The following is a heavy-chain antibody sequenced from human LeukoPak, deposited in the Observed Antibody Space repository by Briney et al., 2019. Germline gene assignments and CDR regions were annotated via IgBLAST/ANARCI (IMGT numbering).Heavy chain of an antibody. CDR3: ARSGDGDFDS. Sequence: GGSWRLSCAASGFTFSAYGMHWVRKGQGKGLLWVSHITGDGSNTNYADSVKGRFTISRDNAKNTLYLQLNSLRPEDSAVYYCARSGDGDFDSWGQGTLVTVSS. CDR1: GFTFSAYG. J-gene: IGHJ4*02. D-gene: IGHD1-26*01. V-gene: IGHV3-74*01. CDR2: ITGDGSNT.